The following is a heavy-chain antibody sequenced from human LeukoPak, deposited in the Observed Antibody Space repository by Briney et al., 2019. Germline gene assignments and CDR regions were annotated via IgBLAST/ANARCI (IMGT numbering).Heavy chain of an antibody. V-gene: IGHV3-48*03. CDR1: GFTFSSYA. CDR2: ISSSGSTM. Sequence: GGSLRLSCAASGFTFSSYAMSWVRQAPGKGLEWVSYISSSGSTMYYADSVKGRLTISRDNAKNSLYLQMNSLRAEDTAVYYCARAHGYDIGGYWGQGTLVTVSS. D-gene: IGHD3-9*01. CDR3: ARAHGYDIGGY. J-gene: IGHJ4*02.